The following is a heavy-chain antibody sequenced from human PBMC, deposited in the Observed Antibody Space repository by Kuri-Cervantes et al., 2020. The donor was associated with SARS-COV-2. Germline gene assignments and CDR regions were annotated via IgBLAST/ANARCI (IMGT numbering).Heavy chain of an antibody. CDR3: ARGGGYDFWSGFDY. D-gene: IGHD3-3*01. J-gene: IGHJ4*02. CDR2: IKQDGGET. CDR1: GFTFSNNW. V-gene: IGHV3-7*04. Sequence: GGSLRLSCAASGFTFSNNWMSWVRQAPGKGLEWVAHIKQDGGETYYVDSVKGRFSISRDDAKNSLFLQMNNLRAEDTAVYYCARGGGYDFWSGFDYWGQGTLVTVSS.